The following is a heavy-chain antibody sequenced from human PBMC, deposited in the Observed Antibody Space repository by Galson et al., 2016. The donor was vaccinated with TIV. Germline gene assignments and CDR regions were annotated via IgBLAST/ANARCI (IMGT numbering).Heavy chain of an antibody. CDR1: GFTFNNYW. J-gene: IGHJ4*02. Sequence: SLRLSCAVSGFTFNNYWMHWVRQTPGKRLMWVSRINSDGSSSAYADSVKGRFTISRDNAKNSLYLQMNSMTTEDTAFYFCARASMGGDSNPIDYWGQGILVTVPS. D-gene: IGHD4-11*01. CDR2: INSDGSSS. V-gene: IGHV3-74*01. CDR3: ARASMGGDSNPIDY.